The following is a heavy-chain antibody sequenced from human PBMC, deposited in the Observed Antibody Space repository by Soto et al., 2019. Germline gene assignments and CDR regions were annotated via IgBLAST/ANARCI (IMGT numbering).Heavy chain of an antibody. Sequence: PSETLSLTCTVSGGSIDSDGSYWSWIRQSPGEGLEWLGYIYYSGTTYYNPSLKSRVSISLDTSKNQFSLKLSSVTASDTAIYYCVCGHCFSSSCSSLDLWDRGTLAAV. J-gene: IGHJ2*01. D-gene: IGHD2-2*01. CDR2: IYYSGTT. V-gene: IGHV4-31*03. CDR1: GGSIDSDGSY. CDR3: VCGHCFSSSCSSLDL.